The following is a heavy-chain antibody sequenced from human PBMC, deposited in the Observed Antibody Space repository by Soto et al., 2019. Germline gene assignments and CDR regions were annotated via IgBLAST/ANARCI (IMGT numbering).Heavy chain of an antibody. D-gene: IGHD1-20*01. J-gene: IGHJ6*03. CDR2: IIPILGIA. V-gene: IGHV1-69*02. Sequence: SVKVSCKASGGTFSSYTISWVRQAPGQGLEWMGRIIPILGIANYAQKFQGRVTITADKSTSTAYMELSSLRSEDTAVYYCATRDPPDITGTTSGVYYYYYMDVWGKGTTVTVSS. CDR1: GGTFSSYT. CDR3: ATRDPPDITGTTSGVYYYYYMDV.